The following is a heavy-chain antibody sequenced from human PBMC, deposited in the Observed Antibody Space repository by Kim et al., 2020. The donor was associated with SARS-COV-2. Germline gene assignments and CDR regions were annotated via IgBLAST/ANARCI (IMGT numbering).Heavy chain of an antibody. D-gene: IGHD6-19*01. CDR2: IYYSGST. Sequence: SETLSLTCTVSGGSISSSSYYWGWIRQPPGKGLEWIGSIYYSGSTYYNPSLKSRVTISVDTSKNQFSLKLSSVTAADTAVYYCAISIAVAKKPDAFDIWGQGTMVTVSS. CDR1: GGSISSSSYY. CDR3: AISIAVAKKPDAFDI. V-gene: IGHV4-39*01. J-gene: IGHJ3*02.